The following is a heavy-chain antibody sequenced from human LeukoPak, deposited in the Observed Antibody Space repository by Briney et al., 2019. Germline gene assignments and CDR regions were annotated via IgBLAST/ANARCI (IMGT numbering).Heavy chain of an antibody. Sequence: SVKVSCKASGGTFISYAISWVRQAPGQGLEWMGGIMPLFGTANYAQEFQGRVTFTTDESASTAYMEVSSLRSEDTAVYYCASGSLGDGYGVGDYYQYMDVWGKGTTVTVSS. CDR2: IMPLFGTA. D-gene: IGHD5-24*01. CDR3: ASGSLGDGYGVGDYYQYMDV. V-gene: IGHV1-69*05. CDR1: GGTFISYA. J-gene: IGHJ6*03.